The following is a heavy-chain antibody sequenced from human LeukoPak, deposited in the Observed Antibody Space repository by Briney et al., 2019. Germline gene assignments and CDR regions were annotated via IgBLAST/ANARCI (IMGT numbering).Heavy chain of an antibody. V-gene: IGHV4-59*01. D-gene: IGHD3-10*01. CDR3: ARVQYYYGSGFDS. J-gene: IGHJ4*02. Sequence: SETLSLTCIVSVGSISSYYWSCIRQPPGKGLEWIGYIYYSGSTTYNPSLKSRVTISVDTSKNQFSLRLSSVTAADTAVYYCARVQYYYGSGFDSWGQGTLVTVSS. CDR1: VGSISSYY. CDR2: IYYSGST.